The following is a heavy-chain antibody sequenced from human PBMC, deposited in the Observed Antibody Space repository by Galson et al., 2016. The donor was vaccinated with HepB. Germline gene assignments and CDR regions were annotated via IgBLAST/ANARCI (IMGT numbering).Heavy chain of an antibody. D-gene: IGHD6-13*01. CDR1: GGSINSYY. V-gene: IGHV4-4*07. CDR3: ARDMESSIWPGWFDP. Sequence: TLSLTCTVSGGSINSYYWSWIRQSVGKGLEWIGRIYSSGHTNYNPSLKSLATMSVDRPKKQVSLEVSSVTAADTAVYYCARDMESSIWPGWFDPWGQGVLVTVSS. J-gene: IGHJ5*02. CDR2: IYSSGHT.